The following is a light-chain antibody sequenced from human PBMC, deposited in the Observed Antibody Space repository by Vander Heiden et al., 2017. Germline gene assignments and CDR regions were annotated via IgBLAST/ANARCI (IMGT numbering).Light chain of an antibody. CDR1: QGIRND. Sequence: AVQVTQSPSSLSAYVGHRDTISCRARQGIRNDLGWYQQQPGQAPKVLIYGASTLHSGVPSRFGGSGSGTDFVLTISGLQPEYSATYFCLQDYSYPRTFGQGTKVEIK. CDR2: GAS. V-gene: IGKV1-6*01. CDR3: LQDYSYPRT. J-gene: IGKJ1*01.